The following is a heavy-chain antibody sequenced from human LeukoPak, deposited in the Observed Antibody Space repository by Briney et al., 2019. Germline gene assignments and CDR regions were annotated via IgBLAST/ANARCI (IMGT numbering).Heavy chain of an antibody. V-gene: IGHV4-39*01. CDR1: GVSISSSNSY. CDR3: ARQTGSGLFILP. CDR2: IYYSGNT. D-gene: IGHD3/OR15-3a*01. Sequence: PSETLSLTYTVSGVSISSSNSYWGWIRQPPGKGLEWIGSIYYSGNTYYNASLKSQVSISIDTSKNQFSLRLTSVTAADTAVYYCARQTGSGLFILPGGRGTLVTVSS. J-gene: IGHJ4*02.